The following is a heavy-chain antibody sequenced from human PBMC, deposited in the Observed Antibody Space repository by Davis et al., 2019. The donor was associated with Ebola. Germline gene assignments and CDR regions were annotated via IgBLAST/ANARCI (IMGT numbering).Heavy chain of an antibody. D-gene: IGHD5-24*01. CDR2: IYYSGST. V-gene: IGHV4-39*07. Sequence: SETLSLTCTVSGGSISSSSYYWGWIRQPPGKGLEWIGSIYYSGSTNYNPSLKSRVTISVDTSKNQFSLKLSSVTAADTAVYYCARGRGDGYKYYYYYYGMDVWGKGTTVTVSS. J-gene: IGHJ6*04. CDR1: GGSISSSSYY. CDR3: ARGRGDGYKYYYYYYGMDV.